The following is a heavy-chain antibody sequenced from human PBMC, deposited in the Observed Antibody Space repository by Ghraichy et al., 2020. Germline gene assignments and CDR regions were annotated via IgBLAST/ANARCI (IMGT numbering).Heavy chain of an antibody. Sequence: GESLNISCVASGFTFSDYWMQWVRQAQGKGLEWVANIRQDGNEKYYVDSVKGRFTISRDNARNSLYLQMNSLRAEDTAVYYCARRYFDSWGQGTLVTVSS. CDR2: IRQDGNEK. V-gene: IGHV3-7*03. J-gene: IGHJ4*02. CDR3: ARRYFDS. CDR1: GFTFSDYW.